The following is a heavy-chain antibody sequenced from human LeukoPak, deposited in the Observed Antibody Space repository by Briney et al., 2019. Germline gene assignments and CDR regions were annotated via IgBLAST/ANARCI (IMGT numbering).Heavy chain of an antibody. D-gene: IGHD3-22*01. Sequence: GGSLRLSCAASGFTFSSYSMNWVRQAPGKGLEWVSSISSSSSYIYYADSVKGRFTISRDNAKNSLYLQMNSLRAEDTAVYYCARDSDYYDSSGYYADAFDIWGQGTMVTVSS. J-gene: IGHJ3*02. CDR3: ARDSDYYDSSGYYADAFDI. CDR2: ISSSSSYI. V-gene: IGHV3-21*01. CDR1: GFTFSSYS.